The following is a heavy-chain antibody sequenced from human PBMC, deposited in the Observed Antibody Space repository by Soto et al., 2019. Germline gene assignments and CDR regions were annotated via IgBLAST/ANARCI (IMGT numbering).Heavy chain of an antibody. D-gene: IGHD3-22*01. V-gene: IGHV1-18*01. J-gene: IGHJ4*02. Sequence: QVQLVQSGAEVKKPGASVKVSCKASGDTFISYGISWVRQAPGQGLEWMGWISAYNGNTNYAQKLQGRVTMTTDTSTSTVYMELRSLRSDDTAVYYCARDYYDSMMSAEPVDYWGQGTLVTVSS. CDR1: GDTFISYG. CDR3: ARDYYDSMMSAEPVDY. CDR2: ISAYNGNT.